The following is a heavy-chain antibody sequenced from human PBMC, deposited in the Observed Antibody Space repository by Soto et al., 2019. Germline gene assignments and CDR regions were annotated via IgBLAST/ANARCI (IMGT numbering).Heavy chain of an antibody. D-gene: IGHD1-26*01. V-gene: IGHV1-18*01. J-gene: IGHJ5*02. CDR1: GYTFTNYG. CDR3: ARALVKAVNRGSLSAHNWFDP. Sequence: QVYLVQSGAEVRKPGASVKVSCKASGYTFTNYGVAWVRQAPGHGLEWLGWISGYNGNTHYAQKFQGRVTMPRDTDTSTVYRGLQTLRSDYTASYLCARALVKAVNRGSLSAHNWFDPWGQGALGTVSS. CDR2: ISGYNGNT.